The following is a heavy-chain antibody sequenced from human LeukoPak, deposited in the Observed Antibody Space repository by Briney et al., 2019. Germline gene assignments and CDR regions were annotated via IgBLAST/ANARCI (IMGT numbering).Heavy chain of an antibody. D-gene: IGHD4-17*01. CDR1: GFTFSSYG. CDR2: ISYDGSNK. Sequence: GGSLRLSCAASGFTFSSYGMHWVRQAPGKGLEWVAVISYDGSNKYYADSVKGRFTISRDNSKNTLYLQMNSLRAEDTAVYYCARAATTVTNDAFDIWGQGTMVTVSS. CDR3: ARAATTVTNDAFDI. V-gene: IGHV3-30*03. J-gene: IGHJ3*02.